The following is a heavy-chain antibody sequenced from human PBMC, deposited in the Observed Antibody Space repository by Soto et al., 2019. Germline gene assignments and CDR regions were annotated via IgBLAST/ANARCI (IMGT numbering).Heavy chain of an antibody. D-gene: IGHD2-8*01. CDR3: ARDLGLLKSMFDY. Sequence: PGGSLRLSCAASGFTFSDYYMSWIRQAPGKGLEWVSYISSSSSYTNYADSVKGRFTISRDNAKNSLYLQMNSLRVEDTAVYYCARDLGLLKSMFDYWGQGTLVTVSS. CDR1: GFTFSDYY. V-gene: IGHV3-11*06. J-gene: IGHJ4*02. CDR2: ISSSSSYT.